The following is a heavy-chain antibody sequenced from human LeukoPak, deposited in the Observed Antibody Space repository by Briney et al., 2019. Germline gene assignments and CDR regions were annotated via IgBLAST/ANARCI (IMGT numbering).Heavy chain of an antibody. D-gene: IGHD5-18*01. V-gene: IGHV4-39*01. Sequence: PSETLSLTCIVSGGSISTSAYYWGWIRQPPGEGLQWIGSIYYSGNTYYNSSLKSRVTISVDTSTSQFSLRLSSVTAADTAVYYCARGYSYGYGHYGMDVWGQGTTVTVSS. CDR1: GGSISTSAYY. CDR3: ARGYSYGYGHYGMDV. CDR2: IYYSGNT. J-gene: IGHJ6*02.